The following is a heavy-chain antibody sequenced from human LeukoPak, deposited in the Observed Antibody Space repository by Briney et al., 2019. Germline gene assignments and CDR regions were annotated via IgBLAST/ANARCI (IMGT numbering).Heavy chain of an antibody. CDR3: ARDPPGGGLNDY. V-gene: IGHV3-48*03. J-gene: IGHJ4*02. D-gene: IGHD3-16*01. CDR2: INHNAEMI. Sequence: PGGSLRLSCEASGFPFGSYVMSWVRQAPGKGLEWIAYINHNAEMIFYPDFVKGRLTISRDNAKNSLYLQMNSLRAEDTAVYYCARDPPGGGLNDYWGQGTLVTVSS. CDR1: GFPFGSYV.